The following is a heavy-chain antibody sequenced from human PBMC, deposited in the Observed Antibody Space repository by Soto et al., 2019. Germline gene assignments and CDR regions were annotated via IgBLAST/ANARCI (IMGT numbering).Heavy chain of an antibody. CDR1: GGSINSGGYY. CDR3: VRGYSQFGYGRSWVFDY. J-gene: IGHJ4*02. V-gene: IGHV4-31*03. D-gene: IGHD6-13*01. CDR2: LYYSGST. Sequence: QVQLRESGPGLLKPSQTLSLTCTVSGGSINSGGYYWNWIRQHPGKGLEWIGYLYYSGSTYYNPFLWTRVIIAADPSDNDLSLKPRTVTAAVMAVYFWVRGYSQFGYGRSWVFDYWCQGTLLNVSS.